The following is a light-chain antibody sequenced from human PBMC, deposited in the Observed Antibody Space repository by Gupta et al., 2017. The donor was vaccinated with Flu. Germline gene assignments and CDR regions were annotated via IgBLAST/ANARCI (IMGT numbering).Light chain of an antibody. CDR1: SSDVGGYNY. CDR3: SSYTSSSTRV. V-gene: IGLV2-14*01. Sequence: SITISFTGTSSDVGGYNYVSWYQQHPGKAPKLMIYEVSNRPSGVSNRFSGSKSGNTASLTISGLQAEDEADYYCSSYTSSSTRVFGGGTKLTVL. J-gene: IGLJ2*01. CDR2: EVS.